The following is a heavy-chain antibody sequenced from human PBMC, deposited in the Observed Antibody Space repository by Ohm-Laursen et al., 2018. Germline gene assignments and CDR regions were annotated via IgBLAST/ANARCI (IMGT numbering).Heavy chain of an antibody. Sequence: TLSLTCAVSGGSISSTSYYWGWIRQPPGKGLEWIGSIYYTGSTYFNPSLQSRVTISVDTSKNQFSLNLSSVTAADTAMYYCARKTDWNHYYFDYWGQGTLVTVSS. CDR2: IYYTGST. J-gene: IGHJ4*02. CDR3: ARKTDWNHYYFDY. CDR1: GGSISSTSYY. V-gene: IGHV4-39*01. D-gene: IGHD1-1*01.